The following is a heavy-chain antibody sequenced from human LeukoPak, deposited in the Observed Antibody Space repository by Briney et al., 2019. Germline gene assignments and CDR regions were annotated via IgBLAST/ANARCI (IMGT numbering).Heavy chain of an antibody. CDR1: GGSISSYY. Sequence: PSETLSLTCTVSGGSISSYYWSWIRQPPGKGLEWIGYIYYSGSTNYNPSLKSRVTISVDTSKNQFSLKLSSVTAADTAVYYCAGDFGSGSYRFDYWGQGILVTVSS. CDR2: IYYSGST. V-gene: IGHV4-59*08. J-gene: IGHJ4*01. D-gene: IGHD3-10*01. CDR3: AGDFGSGSYRFDY.